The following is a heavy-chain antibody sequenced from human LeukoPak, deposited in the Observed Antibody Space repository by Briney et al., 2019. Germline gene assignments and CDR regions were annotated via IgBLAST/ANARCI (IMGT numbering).Heavy chain of an antibody. D-gene: IGHD6-13*01. CDR2: ISSSSSYI. V-gene: IGHV3-21*01. CDR3: ARGPRRPAAAPEY. CDR1: GFTFSSYT. J-gene: IGHJ4*02. Sequence: GGSLRLSCAASGFTFSSYTMNWVRQAPGKGLEWVSSISSSSSYIYYADSVKGRFTISRDNAKNSLYLQMNSLRTEDTAVYYCARGPRRPAAAPEYWGQGTLVTVSS.